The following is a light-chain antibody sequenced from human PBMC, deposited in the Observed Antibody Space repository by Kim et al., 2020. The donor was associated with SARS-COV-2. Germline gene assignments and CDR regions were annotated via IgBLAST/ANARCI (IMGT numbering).Light chain of an antibody. V-gene: IGLV2-23*02. J-gene: IGLJ2*01. Sequence: QSLTTSCTGTSSDVGSYNLVSWYQQHPGKAPKLMIYGVSKRPSGVSNRFSGSKSGNTASLTISGLQAEDEADYYCCSYAGSSTYVVFGGGTQLTVL. CDR1: SSDVGSYNL. CDR2: GVS. CDR3: CSYAGSSTYVV.